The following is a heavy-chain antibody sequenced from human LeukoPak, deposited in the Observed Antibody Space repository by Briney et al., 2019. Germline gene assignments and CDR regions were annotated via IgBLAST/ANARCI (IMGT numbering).Heavy chain of an antibody. D-gene: IGHD1-26*01. V-gene: IGHV1-69*04. J-gene: IGHJ3*02. Sequence: GASVKVSCKASGGTFTSYAISWVRQAPGQGLEWMGRIIPILGIANYAQKFQGRVTITADKSTSTAYMELSSLRSEDTAVYYCARDDSGSYYAFDIWGQGTMVTVSS. CDR3: ARDDSGSYYAFDI. CDR2: IIPILGIA. CDR1: GGTFTSYA.